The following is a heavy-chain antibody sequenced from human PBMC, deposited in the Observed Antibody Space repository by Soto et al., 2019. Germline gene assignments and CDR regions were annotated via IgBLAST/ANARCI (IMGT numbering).Heavy chain of an antibody. V-gene: IGHV2-5*02. J-gene: IGHJ5*02. CDR2: IYWDDDK. D-gene: IGHD5-18*01. Sequence: QITLKESGPTLVKPTQTLTLTCTISGFSLSTSGVGVGWIRQPPGKAMEWLALIYWDDDKRYRPSLKSSLTITKDTSKNQVVLTMTNMDPVDTATYYCAHRRTDTTLATDWFDPWGQGTLVTVSS. CDR1: GFSLSTSGVG. CDR3: AHRRTDTTLATDWFDP.